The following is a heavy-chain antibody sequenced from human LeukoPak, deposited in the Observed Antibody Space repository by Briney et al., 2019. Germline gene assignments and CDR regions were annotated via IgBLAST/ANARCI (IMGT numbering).Heavy chain of an antibody. D-gene: IGHD3-10*01. CDR2: AYYRAKWYS. Sequence: SQTLSLTCVISGDSVSSKSSAWNWIRQSPSRGLEWLGRAYYRAKWYSEYELSVQSRIIIKPDTSKNQFSLKLSSVTAADTAVYYCARGKYYYGSGSENEFDYWGQGTLVTVSS. J-gene: IGHJ4*02. CDR3: ARGKYYYGSGSENEFDY. CDR1: GDSVSSKSSA. V-gene: IGHV6-1*01.